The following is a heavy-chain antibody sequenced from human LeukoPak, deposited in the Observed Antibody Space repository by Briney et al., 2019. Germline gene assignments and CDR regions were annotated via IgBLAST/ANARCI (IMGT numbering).Heavy chain of an antibody. J-gene: IGHJ6*02. CDR3: ARVRCSSTSCYRHTSRVYYYGMDV. CDR1: GGTFSSYA. CDR2: IIPIFGTA. D-gene: IGHD2-2*01. V-gene: IGHV1-69*13. Sequence: SVTVSCKASGGTFSSYAISWVRQAPGQGLEWMGGIIPIFGTANYAQKFQGRVTITADESTSTAYMELSSLRSEDTAVYYCARVRCSSTSCYRHTSRVYYYGMDVWGQETTVTVSS.